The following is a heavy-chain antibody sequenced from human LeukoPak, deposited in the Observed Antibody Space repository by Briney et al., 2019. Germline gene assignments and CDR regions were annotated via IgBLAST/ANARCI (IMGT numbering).Heavy chain of an antibody. CDR2: IYYSGST. Sequence: SETLSLTCTVSGGSISHYFWSWIRQPPGKALEWIGYIYYSGSTNYNPSLKSRVTISVDPSKNQFSLKLNFVTAADTAVYYCAKTVAGYWYFDLWGRGTLVTVSS. J-gene: IGHJ2*01. CDR1: GGSISHYF. V-gene: IGHV4-59*08. CDR3: AKTVAGYWYFDL. D-gene: IGHD6-19*01.